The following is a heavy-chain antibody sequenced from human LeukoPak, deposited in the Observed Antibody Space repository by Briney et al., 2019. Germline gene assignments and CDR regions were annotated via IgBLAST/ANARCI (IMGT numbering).Heavy chain of an antibody. D-gene: IGHD3-22*01. Sequence: GGSLRLSCAASGFTFSSYAMSWVRQAPGKGLEWVSAISGSGGSTYYADSVKGRFTISRDNSKNTLYLQMNSLRAEDTAVYYCAKSGGITMIVVVATEAFDIWGQGTLVTVSS. CDR3: AKSGGITMIVVVATEAFDI. J-gene: IGHJ4*02. CDR2: ISGSGGST. V-gene: IGHV3-23*01. CDR1: GFTFSSYA.